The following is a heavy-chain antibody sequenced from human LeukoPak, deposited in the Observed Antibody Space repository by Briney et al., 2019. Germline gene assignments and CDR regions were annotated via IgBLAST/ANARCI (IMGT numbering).Heavy chain of an antibody. D-gene: IGHD3-9*01. Sequence: PSETLSLTCTVSGASISSFYWSWIRQPAGKGLEWIGRILTSGRTNYNPSLKSRLTVSLDTSKNQFSLKLSSVTAADTAVYYCARGQPDILTGANFDYWGQGTLVTVSS. V-gene: IGHV4-4*07. CDR2: ILTSGRT. CDR3: ARGQPDILTGANFDY. J-gene: IGHJ4*02. CDR1: GASISSFY.